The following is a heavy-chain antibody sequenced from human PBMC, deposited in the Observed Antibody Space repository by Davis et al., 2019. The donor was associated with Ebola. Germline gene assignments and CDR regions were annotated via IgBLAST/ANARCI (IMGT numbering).Heavy chain of an antibody. CDR1: GGSISSYY. J-gene: IGHJ2*01. V-gene: IGHV4-59*01. D-gene: IGHD6-13*01. CDR2: IYYSGST. CDR3: ARLTYSSSWYDLDY. Sequence: SETLSLTCTVSGGSISSYYWSWIRQPPGKGLEWIGYIYYSGSTNYNPSLKSRVTISVDTSKNQFSLKLSSVTAADTAVYYCARLTYSSSWYDLDYWGRGTLVTVSS.